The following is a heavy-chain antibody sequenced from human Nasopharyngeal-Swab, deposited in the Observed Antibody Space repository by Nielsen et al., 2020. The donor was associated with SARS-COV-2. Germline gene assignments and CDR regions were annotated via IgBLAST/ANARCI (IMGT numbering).Heavy chain of an antibody. J-gene: IGHJ4*02. CDR2: ISGSGGST. CDR3: ARGDILTPYYFDY. Sequence: GESLKISCAASGFTFSSYAMSWVRQAPGKGLEWVSAISGSGGSTYYADSVKGRFTISRDNAKNSLYLQMNSLRAEDTAVYYCARGDILTPYYFDYWGQGTLVTVSS. V-gene: IGHV3-23*01. CDR1: GFTFSSYA. D-gene: IGHD3-9*01.